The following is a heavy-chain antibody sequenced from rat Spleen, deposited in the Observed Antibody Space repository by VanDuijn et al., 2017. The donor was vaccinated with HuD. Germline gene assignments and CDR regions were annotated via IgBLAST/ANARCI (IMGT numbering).Heavy chain of an antibody. J-gene: IGHJ2*01. CDR2: IVDDGSNT. V-gene: IGHV5-17*01. D-gene: IGHD1-9*01. Sequence: EVQLVESGGGLVQPGRSLKLSCSASGFTFSDYTMAWVRQAPKKGLEWVAAIVDDGSNTFYRDSVKGRFTISRDNAKSTLYLQVDSLRSEDTAIYYCARPTTGIPFNYWGQGFMVTVSS. CDR3: ARPTTGIPFNY. CDR1: GFTFSDYT.